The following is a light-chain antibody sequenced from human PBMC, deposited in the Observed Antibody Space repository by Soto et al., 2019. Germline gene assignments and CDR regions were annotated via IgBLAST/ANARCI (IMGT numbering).Light chain of an antibody. Sequence: QSVVTQPSCESVYPAQSTAISCTGTTSDVGRYNYVSWYQQHPGKAPKLIIYDVSNRPSGVSNRFSGSKSGNTASLTISWLQAEDEADYYCNSYTSSSTYVFGTGTKVTVL. V-gene: IGLV2-14*01. CDR3: NSYTSSSTYV. CDR1: TSDVGRYNY. J-gene: IGLJ1*01. CDR2: DVS.